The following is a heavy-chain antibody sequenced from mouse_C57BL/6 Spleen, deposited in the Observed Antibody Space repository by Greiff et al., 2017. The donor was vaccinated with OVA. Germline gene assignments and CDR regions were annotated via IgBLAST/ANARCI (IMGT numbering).Heavy chain of an antibody. D-gene: IGHD1-1*01. Sequence: EVMLVESGEGLVKPGGSLKLSCAASGFTFSSYAMSWVRQTPEKRLEWVAYISSGGDYIYYADTVKGRFTISRDNARNTLYLQMSSLKSEDTAMYYCTREYYGSSSYYFDYWGQGTTLTVSS. CDR3: TREYYGSSSYYFDY. CDR1: GFTFSSYA. V-gene: IGHV5-9-1*02. J-gene: IGHJ2*01. CDR2: ISSGGDYI.